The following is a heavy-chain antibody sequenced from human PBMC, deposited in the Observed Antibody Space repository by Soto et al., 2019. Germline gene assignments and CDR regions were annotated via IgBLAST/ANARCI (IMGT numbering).Heavy chain of an antibody. D-gene: IGHD6-13*01. CDR2: INPSGGST. J-gene: IGHJ4*02. V-gene: IGHV1-46*01. Sequence: PSVKVACNASGYTFTSYYMHWVRQAPGQGLEWMGIINPSGGSTSYAQKFQGRVTMTRDTSTSTVYMELSSLRSEDTAVYYCARAWYSRFDDWGQGTLVTVTS. CDR3: ARAWYSRFDD. CDR1: GYTFTSYY.